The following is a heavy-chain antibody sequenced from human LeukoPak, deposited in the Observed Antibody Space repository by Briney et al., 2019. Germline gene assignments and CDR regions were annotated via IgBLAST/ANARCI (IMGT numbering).Heavy chain of an antibody. Sequence: ASVKVSCKASGYTFTSYDINRVRQATGQGLEWMGWVNPDSGNTGYAQKFQGRVTMTRNASISTAYMELSSLRSEDTAMYYCARGLHCSKANCRRGEWFDPWGQGTLVTVSS. CDR3: ARGLHCSKANCRRGEWFDP. D-gene: IGHD2-2*01. CDR2: VNPDSGNT. J-gene: IGHJ5*02. V-gene: IGHV1-8*01. CDR1: GYTFTSYD.